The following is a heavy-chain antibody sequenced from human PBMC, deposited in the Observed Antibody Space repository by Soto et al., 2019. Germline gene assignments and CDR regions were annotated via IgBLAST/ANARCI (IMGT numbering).Heavy chain of an antibody. D-gene: IGHD3-10*01. CDR2: ISPMFGAA. J-gene: IGHJ4*02. Sequence: QVQLVQSGAEMKKPGSSVKVSCQSSGGTFNTYAMNWVRQAPGQGPEWMGDISPMFGAANYATKFQGRVTTTADESTGTSYMQLRSLTSEDTALYFCAREVQVHTPAFVYWGQGTLVTVSS. CDR1: GGTFNTYA. CDR3: AREVQVHTPAFVY. V-gene: IGHV1-69*19.